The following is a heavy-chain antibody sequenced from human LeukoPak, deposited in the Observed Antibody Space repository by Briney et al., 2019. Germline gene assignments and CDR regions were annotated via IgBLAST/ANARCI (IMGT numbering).Heavy chain of an antibody. J-gene: IGHJ4*02. D-gene: IGHD6-6*01. CDR3: ARGGEQLVGLFDY. V-gene: IGHV4-38-2*02. CDR2: IYHSGST. CDR1: GHSISSGYY. Sequence: SETLSLTCTVSGHSISSGYYWGWIRQPPGKGLEWIGSIYHSGSTYYNPSLKSRVTISVDTSKNQFSLKLSSVTAADTAVYYCARGGEQLVGLFDYWGQGTLVTVSS.